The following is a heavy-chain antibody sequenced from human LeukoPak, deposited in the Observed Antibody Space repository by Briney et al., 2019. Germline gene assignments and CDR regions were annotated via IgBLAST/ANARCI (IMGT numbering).Heavy chain of an antibody. Sequence: QPGGSLRLSCAVSGFSLNRYWMSWVRLTPGKGLEWVATMNHDRSEIYHADSVKGRFTISRDDAKNSLYLQMNSLRAEDTAVYYCAKDRAFGQFLWGNDYWGQGTLVTVSS. CDR2: MNHDRSEI. CDR3: AKDRAFGQFLWGNDY. V-gene: IGHV3-7*01. D-gene: IGHD3-10*01. J-gene: IGHJ4*02. CDR1: GFSLNRYW.